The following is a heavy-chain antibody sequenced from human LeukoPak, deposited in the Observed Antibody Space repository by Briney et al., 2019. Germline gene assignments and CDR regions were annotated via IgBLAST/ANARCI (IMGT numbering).Heavy chain of an antibody. J-gene: IGHJ6*03. CDR2: IYSGGST. CDR1: GFTVSNNY. CDR3: ARDSRTEGYYYYMDV. V-gene: IGHV3-53*01. D-gene: IGHD2-2*01. Sequence: PGGSLRLSCAASGFTVSNNYMSWVRQAPGKGLEWVSVIYSGGSTYYADSVKGRFTISRDNAKSSLYLQMNSLRAEDTAVYYCARDSRTEGYYYYMDVWGKGTTVTVSS.